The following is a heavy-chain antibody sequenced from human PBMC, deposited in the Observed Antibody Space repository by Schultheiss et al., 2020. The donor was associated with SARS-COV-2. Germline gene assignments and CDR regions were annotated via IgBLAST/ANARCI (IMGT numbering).Heavy chain of an antibody. V-gene: IGHV1-3*01. Sequence: ASVKVSCKASGYTFTSYAMHWVRQAPGQRLEWMGWINAGNGNTKYSQKFQGRVTITRDTSASTAYMELSSLRSEDTAVYYCARWPAGDYYYYYGMDVWGQGTTVTVSS. CDR1: GYTFTSYA. J-gene: IGHJ6*02. CDR3: ARWPAGDYYYYYGMDV. D-gene: IGHD4-17*01. CDR2: INAGNGNT.